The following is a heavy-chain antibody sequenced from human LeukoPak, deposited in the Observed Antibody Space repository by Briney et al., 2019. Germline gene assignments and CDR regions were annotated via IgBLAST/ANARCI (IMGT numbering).Heavy chain of an antibody. CDR3: ATTEVPYCSGGSCYRRGFDP. D-gene: IGHD2-15*01. V-gene: IGHV3-30*03. J-gene: IGHJ5*02. CDR1: GFTFSSYG. CDR2: ISYDGSNK. Sequence: GRSLRLSCAASGFTFSSYGMHWVRQAPGKGLEWVAVISYDGSNKYYADSVKGRFTISRDNSKNTLYPQMNSLRAEDTAVYYCATTEVPYCSGGSCYRRGFDPWGQGTLVTVSS.